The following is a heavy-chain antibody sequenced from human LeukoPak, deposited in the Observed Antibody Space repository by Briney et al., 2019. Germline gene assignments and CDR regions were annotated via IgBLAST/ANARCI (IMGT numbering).Heavy chain of an antibody. Sequence: PGGSLRLSCAASEFTFSSYAMSWVRQAPGKGLEWVSAISGSGGSTYYADSVKGRFTISRDNSKNTLYLQMNSLRAEDTAVFYCAKDRDDYVWGSYLGAFDIWGQGTMVTVSS. D-gene: IGHD3-16*01. CDR2: ISGSGGST. V-gene: IGHV3-23*01. J-gene: IGHJ3*02. CDR3: AKDRDDYVWGSYLGAFDI. CDR1: EFTFSSYA.